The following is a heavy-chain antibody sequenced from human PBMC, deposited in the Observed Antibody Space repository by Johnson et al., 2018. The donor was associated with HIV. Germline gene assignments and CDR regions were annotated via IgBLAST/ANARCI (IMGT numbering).Heavy chain of an antibody. CDR2: LKSKVDGGTT. CDR1: GFPFSNAW. CDR3: TTEGDAFDI. Sequence: MQLVESGGGLVKPRGSLRLSCAASGFPFSNAWMNWVRQAPGKGQEWVGRLKSKVDGGTTDYAAPVKDRFTISRDDSKNTLYLQMSSLRTEDAAVYYCTTEGDAFDIWGQGTMVTVSS. J-gene: IGHJ3*02. V-gene: IGHV3-15*01.